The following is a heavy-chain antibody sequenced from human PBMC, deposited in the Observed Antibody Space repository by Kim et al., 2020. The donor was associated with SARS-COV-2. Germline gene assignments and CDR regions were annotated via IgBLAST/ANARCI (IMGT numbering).Heavy chain of an antibody. CDR2: ISYDGSDK. CDR3: ARGPVDPKDGWYFDL. V-gene: IGHV3-33*01. D-gene: IGHD5-12*01. J-gene: IGHJ2*01. Sequence: GGSLRLSCAASGFSFSSYGMHWVRQAPGKGLEWVAYISYDGSDKFYTDSVKGRVTLSRDNSKNTLYLQTSSLRADDTAVFYCARGPVDPKDGWYFDLWGRGPLVTVSS. CDR1: GFSFSSYG.